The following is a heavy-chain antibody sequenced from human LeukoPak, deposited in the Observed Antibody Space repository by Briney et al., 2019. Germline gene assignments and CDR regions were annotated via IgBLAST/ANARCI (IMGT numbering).Heavy chain of an antibody. D-gene: IGHD3-3*01. CDR1: GGTFSSYA. CDR3: ARDQKITIFGVVSITNAFDI. J-gene: IGHJ3*02. Sequence: ASVKVSCKASGGTFSSYAISWVRQAPGQGLEWMGGIIPIFGTANYAQKFQGRVTITADESTSTAYMELSSLRSEDTAVYYCARDQKITIFGVVSITNAFDIWGQGTMVTVSS. CDR2: IIPIFGTA. V-gene: IGHV1-69*13.